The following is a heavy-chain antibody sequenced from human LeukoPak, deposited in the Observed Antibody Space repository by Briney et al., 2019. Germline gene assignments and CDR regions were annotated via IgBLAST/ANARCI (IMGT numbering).Heavy chain of an antibody. J-gene: IGHJ4*02. Sequence: GGSLRLSCVVSGMAFDRHGMHWVRQPPGKGLEWLAFIKYDGSRTDYEDSVQGRFTISRDNSKNTLYLEMNSLRAEDTAIYYCVKDTIFTVDPFDYWGQGTLVTVSS. V-gene: IGHV3-30*02. CDR3: VKDTIFTVDPFDY. CDR1: GMAFDRHG. CDR2: IKYDGSRT. D-gene: IGHD3-3*01.